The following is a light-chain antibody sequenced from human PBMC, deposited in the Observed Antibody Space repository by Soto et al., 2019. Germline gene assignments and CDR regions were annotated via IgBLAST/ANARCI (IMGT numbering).Light chain of an antibody. J-gene: IGLJ2*01. CDR1: SSDVGGYNY. Sequence: QSALTQPPSASGSPGQSVTISCTGTSSDVGGYNYVSWYQQHPGEAPKLMIYEVTKRPSGVPDRFSASKSGNTASLTVSGLQAEDEGDYYCSSYAGTNLVVLGGGTKLTVL. CDR2: EVT. V-gene: IGLV2-8*01. CDR3: SSYAGTNLVV.